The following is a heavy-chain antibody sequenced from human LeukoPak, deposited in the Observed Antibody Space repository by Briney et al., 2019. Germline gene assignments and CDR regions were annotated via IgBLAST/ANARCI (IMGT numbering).Heavy chain of an antibody. CDR2: VSYDGTKI. Sequence: GGSLRLSCAPSGFTLTSYTMHWVRQAPGKGLEWVAVVSYDGTKISYADSVKGRFTMSRDISKNTLYLQMNSLKPEGSALYYCARDRVRIWSYVGTFDSWGQGTLVTVSS. CDR3: ARDRVRIWSYVGTFDS. J-gene: IGHJ4*02. D-gene: IGHD2-15*01. V-gene: IGHV3-30-3*01. CDR1: GFTLTSYT.